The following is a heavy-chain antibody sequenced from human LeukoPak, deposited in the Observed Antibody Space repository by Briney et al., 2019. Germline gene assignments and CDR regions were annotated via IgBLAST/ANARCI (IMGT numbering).Heavy chain of an antibody. D-gene: IGHD1-20*01. V-gene: IGHV4-39*01. J-gene: IGHJ4*02. CDR2: IYYSGST. CDR1: GVSISSGSYY. CDR3: ARHFRYGWNDPFGY. Sequence: SETLSLTCTVSGVSISSGSYYWGWLRQPPGEGLEWIGSIYYSGSTYYDPSLKSLITIFVDTANNQFSLRLSSVTAADTAVYYCARHFRYGWNDPFGYWGQGSLVTVSS.